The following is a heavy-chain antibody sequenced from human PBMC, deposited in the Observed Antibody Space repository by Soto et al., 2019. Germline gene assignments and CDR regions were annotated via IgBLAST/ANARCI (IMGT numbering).Heavy chain of an antibody. CDR1: GFTFSSYE. V-gene: IGHV3-48*03. CDR3: ARDRTYYDILTGYDYFDY. CDR2: ISSSGSTI. Sequence: PGGSLRLSCAASGFTFSSYEMNWVRQAPGKGLEWVSYISSSGSTIYYAGSVKGRFTISRDNAKNSLYRQMNSLRAEDTAVYYCARDRTYYDILTGYDYFDYWGQGTLVTVSS. D-gene: IGHD3-9*01. J-gene: IGHJ4*02.